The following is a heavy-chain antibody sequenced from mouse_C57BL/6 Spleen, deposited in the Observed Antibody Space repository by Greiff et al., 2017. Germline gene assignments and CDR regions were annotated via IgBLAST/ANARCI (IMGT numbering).Heavy chain of an antibody. D-gene: IGHD1-1*01. CDR2: ISDGGSYT. J-gene: IGHJ2*01. Sequence: DVHLVESGGGLVKPGGSLKLSCAASGFTFSSYAMSWVRQTPEKRLEWVATISDGGSYTYYPDNVKGRFTISRDNAKNNLYLQMSHLKSEDTAMYYCARDRGYGSSYSDYWGQGTTLTVSS. CDR3: ARDRGYGSSYSDY. V-gene: IGHV5-4*01. CDR1: GFTFSSYA.